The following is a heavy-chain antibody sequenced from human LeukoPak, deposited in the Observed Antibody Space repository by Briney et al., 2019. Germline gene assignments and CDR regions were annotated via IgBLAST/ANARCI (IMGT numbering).Heavy chain of an antibody. D-gene: IGHD1-26*01. J-gene: IGHJ5*02. CDR2: IYHRGST. Sequence: PSETLSLTRTVSGGSISSGGYYWSWIRQHPGKGLEWIGYIYHRGSTNYNPSLKSRVTISVDTSKNQFSLKLSSVTAADTAVYYCARRVGFGPDWFDPWGQGTLVTVSS. V-gene: IGHV4-31*03. CDR1: GGSISSGGYY. CDR3: ARRVGFGPDWFDP.